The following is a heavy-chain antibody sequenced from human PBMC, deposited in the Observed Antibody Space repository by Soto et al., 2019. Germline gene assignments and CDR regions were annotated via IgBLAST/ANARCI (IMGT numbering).Heavy chain of an antibody. J-gene: IGHJ3*02. Sequence: PGGSLRLSCAASGFAFSDHYMSWIRQAPGKGLEWVSYISSSGITTHYADSVKGRFTISRDNAKNSLYLQMNSLRAEDTAVYYCAKIHLGRRAFDIWGQGTMVTVSS. CDR3: AKIHLGRRAFDI. CDR1: GFAFSDHY. CDR2: ISSSGITT. V-gene: IGHV3-11*01.